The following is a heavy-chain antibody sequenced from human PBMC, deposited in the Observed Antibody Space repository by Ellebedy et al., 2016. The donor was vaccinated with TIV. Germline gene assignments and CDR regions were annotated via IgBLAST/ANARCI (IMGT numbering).Heavy chain of an antibody. Sequence: SETLSLXCSVSAGSVTVGSYQWSWIRQPPGKGLEWLGSIDYSGVTEYSPSLKSRLTISGDTSKNQFSLKLTSVTAADTATYYCAREIRWYGELNTFYSAGMDVWGQGTTVVVSS. CDR2: IDYSGVT. V-gene: IGHV4-61*01. CDR1: AGSVTVGSYQ. D-gene: IGHD2/OR15-2a*01. CDR3: AREIRWYGELNTFYSAGMDV. J-gene: IGHJ6*02.